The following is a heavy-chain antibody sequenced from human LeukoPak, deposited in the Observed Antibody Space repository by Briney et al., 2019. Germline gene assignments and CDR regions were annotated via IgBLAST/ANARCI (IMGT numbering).Heavy chain of an antibody. Sequence: ASVKVSCKASGYTFTNYGISWVRQAPGRGLEWMGWINAYHGNTNYAQKLQGRVTLTTDTSTSTAYMELKSLRSDDTAVYYCARDGGDLDYWGQGTLVTVSS. CDR3: ARDGGDLDY. CDR1: GYTFTNYG. CDR2: INAYHGNT. D-gene: IGHD2-21*02. V-gene: IGHV1-18*01. J-gene: IGHJ4*02.